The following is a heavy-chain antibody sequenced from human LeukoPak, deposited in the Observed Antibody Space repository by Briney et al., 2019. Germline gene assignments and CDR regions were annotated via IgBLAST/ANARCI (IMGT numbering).Heavy chain of an antibody. CDR2: INHSGST. CDR3: ARGRLGDNGSFDY. CDR1: GGSLSGYY. D-gene: IGHD3-10*01. Sequence: PSETLSLTCAVYGGSLSGYYWSWIRQPPGKGLEWIGEINHSGSTNYNPSLKSRVTISVDTSKNQFSLKLSSVTAADTAVYYCARGRLGDNGSFDYWGQGTLVTVSS. V-gene: IGHV4-34*01. J-gene: IGHJ4*02.